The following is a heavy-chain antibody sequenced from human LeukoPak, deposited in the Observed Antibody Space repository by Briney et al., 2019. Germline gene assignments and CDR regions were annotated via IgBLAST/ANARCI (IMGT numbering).Heavy chain of an antibody. Sequence: PGGSLRLSCAASGFTFSSYEMNWVRQAPGKGMEWVSYISSSGSTIYYADSVKGRFTISRDNAKNSLYLQMNSLRAGDTAVYYCASLGDIVVVVADNAFDIWGQGTMVTVPS. J-gene: IGHJ3*02. CDR1: GFTFSSYE. CDR2: ISSSGSTI. D-gene: IGHD2-15*01. CDR3: ASLGDIVVVVADNAFDI. V-gene: IGHV3-48*03.